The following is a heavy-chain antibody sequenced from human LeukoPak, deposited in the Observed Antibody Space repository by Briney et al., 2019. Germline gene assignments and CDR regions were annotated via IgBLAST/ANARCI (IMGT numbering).Heavy chain of an antibody. Sequence: ASVKVSCKASGYTFTSYYMHWVRQAPGQGLEWMGIINPSGGSTSYAQKFQGRVTMTRDMSTSTVYMELSSLRSEDTAVYYCARVFSGRDDIVVVVAASGAFDIWGQGTMVTVSS. J-gene: IGHJ3*02. CDR3: ARVFSGRDDIVVVVAASGAFDI. CDR2: INPSGGST. V-gene: IGHV1-46*01. CDR1: GYTFTSYY. D-gene: IGHD2-15*01.